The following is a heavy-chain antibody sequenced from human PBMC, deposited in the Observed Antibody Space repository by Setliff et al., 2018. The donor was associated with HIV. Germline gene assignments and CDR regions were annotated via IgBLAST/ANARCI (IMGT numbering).Heavy chain of an antibody. V-gene: IGHV4-30-4*02. CDR1: GGSISSGDYY. D-gene: IGHD3-3*01. J-gene: IGHJ6*02. Sequence: SETLSLTCTVSGGSISSGDYYWSWIRQPPGKGLEWIGYIYYSGSTYYNPSLKSRVTISVDTSKSQFSLKLNSVTAADTAVYYCARDQSDWFYWGQGTTVTVSS. CDR2: IYYSGST. CDR3: ARDQSDWFY.